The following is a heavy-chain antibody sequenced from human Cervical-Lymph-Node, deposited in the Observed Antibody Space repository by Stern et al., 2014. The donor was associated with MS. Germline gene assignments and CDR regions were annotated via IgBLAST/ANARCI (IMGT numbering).Heavy chain of an antibody. J-gene: IGHJ6*02. CDR1: GGSISSDNYY. Sequence: MQLVESGPGLVKPSQTLSLTCTVSGGSISSDNYYWTWIRQHPGKGLEWIGHIYYSGTTYYNPSLKSRVSITVDTSQNLFSPRLSSVTAADTAVYYCARDHFTTSLDVWGHGTTVTVS. CDR2: IYYSGTT. CDR3: ARDHFTTSLDV. D-gene: IGHD3-22*01. V-gene: IGHV4-31*03.